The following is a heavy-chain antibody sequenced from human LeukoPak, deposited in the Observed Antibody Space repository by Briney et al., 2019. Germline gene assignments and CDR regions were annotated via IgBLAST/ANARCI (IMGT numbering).Heavy chain of an antibody. CDR2: IKQDGSEK. CDR3: ARGRVWFGELLPYFDY. Sequence: GGSLRLSCAASGFTFSSYWMSWVRQAPGKGLEWVANIKQDGSEKYYVDSVKGRFTISRDNAKNSLYLQMNSLRAEDTAVYYCARGRVWFGELLPYFDYWGQGTLVTVSS. CDR1: GFTFSSYW. V-gene: IGHV3-7*03. D-gene: IGHD3-10*01. J-gene: IGHJ4*02.